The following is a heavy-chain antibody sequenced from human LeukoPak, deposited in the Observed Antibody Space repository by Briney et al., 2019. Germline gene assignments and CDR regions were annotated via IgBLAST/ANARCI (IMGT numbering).Heavy chain of an antibody. V-gene: IGHV3-20*04. CDR3: ARGFLEWSFDY. CDR2: INWTWGTK. CDR1: GFTFDDYD. J-gene: IGHJ4*02. D-gene: IGHD3-3*01. Sequence: GGSLRLSCAASGFTFDDYDMTWVRQAPGKGLEGVSGINWTWGTKGYADFVKGRLTISRDNAKNSLYLQMTSLRAEDKALYSCARGFLEWSFDYWGQGTLVTVSS.